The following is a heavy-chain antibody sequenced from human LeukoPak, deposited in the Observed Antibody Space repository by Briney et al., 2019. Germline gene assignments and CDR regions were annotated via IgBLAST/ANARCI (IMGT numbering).Heavy chain of an antibody. D-gene: IGHD6-6*01. Sequence: SETLSLTCTVSGGSISSGGYYWSWIRQPPGKGLEWIGYIYHSGSTYYNPSLKSRVTISVDRSKNQFSLKLSSVTAADTAVYYCARDLTSYSSSALGYWGQGTLVTVSS. CDR1: GGSISSGGYY. V-gene: IGHV4-30-2*01. CDR2: IYHSGST. CDR3: ARDLTSYSSSALGY. J-gene: IGHJ4*02.